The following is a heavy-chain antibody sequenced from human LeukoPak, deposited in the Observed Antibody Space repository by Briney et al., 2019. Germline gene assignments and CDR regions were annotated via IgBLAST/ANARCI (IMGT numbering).Heavy chain of an antibody. D-gene: IGHD2-15*01. J-gene: IGHJ4*02. CDR3: ANRYCSGGSCYSAGLYFDY. V-gene: IGHV3-23*01. CDR2: ISGSGGST. Sequence: PGGSLRLSCADSGFTYSSYAMSWVRQAPGKELEWVSAISGSGGSTYYADSVKGRFTISRDNSKNTLYLQMNSLRAEDTAVYYCANRYCSGGSCYSAGLYFDYWGQGTLVTVSS. CDR1: GFTYSSYA.